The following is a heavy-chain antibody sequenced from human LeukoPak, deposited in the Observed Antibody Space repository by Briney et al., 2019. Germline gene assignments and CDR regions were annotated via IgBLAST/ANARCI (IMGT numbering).Heavy chain of an antibody. J-gene: IGHJ4*02. Sequence: PGGSLRLSCSASGFTFSSYGMHWVRQAPGKGLEWVAVIWYDGSNKYYADSVKGRFTISRDNSKNTLYLQMSNLRAEDTAVYYCAKALGPFYYDSSGYYFDYWGQGTLVTVSS. V-gene: IGHV3-33*06. CDR3: AKALGPFYYDSSGYYFDY. CDR2: IWYDGSNK. D-gene: IGHD3-22*01. CDR1: GFTFSSYG.